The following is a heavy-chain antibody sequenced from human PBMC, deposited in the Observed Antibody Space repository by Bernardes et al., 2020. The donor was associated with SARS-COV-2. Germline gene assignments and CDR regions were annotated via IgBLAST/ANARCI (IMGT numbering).Heavy chain of an antibody. V-gene: IGHV4-34*01. CDR1: GGSFSGYY. Sequence: SETLSLTCAVYGGSFSGYYWSWIRQPPGKGLEWIGEINHSGSTNYNPSLKSRVTISVDMSKNQFSLKLSSVTAADTAVYYCARGRYSSGWYGSKFYFDYWGQGTLVTGSS. CDR3: ARGRYSSGWYGSKFYFDY. CDR2: INHSGST. D-gene: IGHD6-19*01. J-gene: IGHJ4*02.